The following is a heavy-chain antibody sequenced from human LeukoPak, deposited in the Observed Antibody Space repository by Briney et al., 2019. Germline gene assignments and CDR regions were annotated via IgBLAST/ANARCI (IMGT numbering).Heavy chain of an antibody. Sequence: ASVKVSCKASGYTFTSYYMHWVRQAPGQGLEWMGIINPSGGSTSYAQKFQGRVTMTRDMSTSTVYMELSSLRSEDTAVYYCARATLSDYYFNYWGQGTLVTVSS. CDR3: ARATLSDYYFNY. V-gene: IGHV1-46*01. J-gene: IGHJ4*02. CDR1: GYTFTSYY. CDR2: INPSGGST.